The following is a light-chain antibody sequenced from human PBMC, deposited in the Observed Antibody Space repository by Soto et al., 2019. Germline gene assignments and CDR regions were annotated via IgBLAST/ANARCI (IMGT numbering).Light chain of an antibody. CDR3: QHYGNSPFT. V-gene: IGKV3-20*01. CDR1: QSLSSGY. J-gene: IGKJ3*01. Sequence: EIVLTQSPGTLSLSPGERATLSCRASQSLSSGYLAWYQQKPGQAPRLLISDASNRATGIPDRFSGSGSGTDFTLTIHRLEPEDFAVYYCQHYGNSPFTFGPGTKVDIK. CDR2: DAS.